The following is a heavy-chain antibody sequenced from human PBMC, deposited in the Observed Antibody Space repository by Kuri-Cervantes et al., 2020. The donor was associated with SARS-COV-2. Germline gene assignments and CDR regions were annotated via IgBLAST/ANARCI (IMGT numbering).Heavy chain of an antibody. CDR2: ISFDGRNT. D-gene: IGHD6-19*01. Sequence: GGPLRPSCASSGFTFSDYAIDWFRKAPGKGREGVAIISFDGRNTTDADSMKGRFTISRDNSKNVVYLQLNSLTLEDTAVHYCSRDPWRADISGMKRPFEHWGQGTLVTVSS. V-gene: IGHV3-30*04. CDR3: SRDPWRADISGMKRPFEH. J-gene: IGHJ4*02. CDR1: GFTFSDYA.